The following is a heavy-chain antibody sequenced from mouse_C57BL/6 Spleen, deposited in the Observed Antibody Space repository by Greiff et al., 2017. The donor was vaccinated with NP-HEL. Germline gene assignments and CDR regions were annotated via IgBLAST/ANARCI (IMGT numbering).Heavy chain of an antibody. CDR2: ISGGGGNT. Sequence: EVQGVESGGGLVKPGGSLKLSCAASGFTFSSYTMSWVRQTPEKRLEWVATISGGGGNTYYPDSVKGRFTISRDNAKNTLYLQMSSLRSEDTALYYCARTYGYEEAWFAYWGQGTLVTVSA. CDR1: GFTFSSYT. D-gene: IGHD2-2*01. CDR3: ARTYGYEEAWFAY. J-gene: IGHJ3*01. V-gene: IGHV5-9*01.